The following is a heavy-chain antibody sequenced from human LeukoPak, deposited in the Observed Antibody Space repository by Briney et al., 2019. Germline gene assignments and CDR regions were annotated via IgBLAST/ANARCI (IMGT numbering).Heavy chain of an antibody. CDR1: GYSISHGYY. D-gene: IGHD6-13*01. CDR2: VYHTGNA. V-gene: IGHV4-38-2*01. Sequence: SQTLSLTCAVSGYSISHGYYWGWVRQPPGKGLEWIGVVYHTGNAYYNPSLKSRVTTSVDTSNNQFSLRVTSVTAADTAVYYCARWVSSNRNWFDPWGQGTLVIVSS. CDR3: ARWVSSNRNWFDP. J-gene: IGHJ5*02.